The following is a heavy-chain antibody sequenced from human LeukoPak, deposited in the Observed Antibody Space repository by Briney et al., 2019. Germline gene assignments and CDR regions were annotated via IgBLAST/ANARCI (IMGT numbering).Heavy chain of an antibody. V-gene: IGHV4-39*02. J-gene: IGHJ4*02. D-gene: IGHD4-23*01. Sequence: SETLSLTCTVSGDSISSSSYLWGWIRQPPGKGLEWLGSIYYSGNTYYNPSLKSRSTISADTSKNHISLKVTSVTAADTVVYYCTRTPPGGGGDFDFWGQGTLVTVSS. CDR2: IYYSGNT. CDR1: GDSISSSSYL. CDR3: TRTPPGGGGDFDF.